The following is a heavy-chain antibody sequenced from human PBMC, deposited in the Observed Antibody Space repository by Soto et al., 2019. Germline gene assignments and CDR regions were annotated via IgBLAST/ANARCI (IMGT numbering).Heavy chain of an antibody. D-gene: IGHD6-19*01. CDR3: AKDARSGWNFEY. CDR1: GFTFSSYA. CDR2: TSASGGSA. V-gene: IGHV3-23*01. J-gene: IGHJ4*02. Sequence: GGSLRLSCAPSGFTFSSYAIRWVRQAPGNGLEWVSATSASGGSADYADSVKGRFTISRDNSKNTLYLQMNSLRAEDTAVYYCAKDARSGWNFEYWGQGALVTVSS.